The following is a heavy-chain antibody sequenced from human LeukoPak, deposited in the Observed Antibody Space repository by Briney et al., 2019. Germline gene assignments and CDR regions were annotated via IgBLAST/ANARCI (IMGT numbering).Heavy chain of an antibody. CDR3: ARDRYVYSSSWYYFDY. Sequence: SETLSLTCTVSGVSISSYYWSWIRQPAGKGLEWIGRIYTSGSTNYNPSLKSRVTMSVDTSKNQFSLKLSSVTAADTAAYYCARDRYVYSSSWYYFDYWGQGTLVTVSS. CDR2: IYTSGST. J-gene: IGHJ4*02. CDR1: GVSISSYY. D-gene: IGHD6-13*01. V-gene: IGHV4-4*07.